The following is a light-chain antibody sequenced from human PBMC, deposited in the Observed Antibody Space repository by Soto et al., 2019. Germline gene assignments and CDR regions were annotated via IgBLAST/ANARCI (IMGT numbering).Light chain of an antibody. V-gene: IGKV3-20*01. CDR1: QSVSSSY. Sequence: EIVLTQSPGTLSLSPGERATLSCRASQSVSSSYLAWYQQKPGQAPRLLIYGASSRATGIPDRFSGSGSGTEFTLTISRLEPVDFAVYYCQQYGSSPRTFGPGTKVDSK. CDR3: QQYGSSPRT. J-gene: IGKJ3*01. CDR2: GAS.